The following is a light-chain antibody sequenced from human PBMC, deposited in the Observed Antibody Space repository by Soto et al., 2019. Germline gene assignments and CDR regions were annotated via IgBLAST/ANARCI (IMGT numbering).Light chain of an antibody. CDR2: AAS. V-gene: IGKV1-12*01. Sequence: DLPMTQSPSSVSASVGDRVTITCRASQGITSWLAWYQQKPGKAPKLLIYAASSLQRGVPSRFSGGGSGTYFTLTITSLQPEDFATYYCQQSNSFPLTFGGGTKVEIK. J-gene: IGKJ4*01. CDR3: QQSNSFPLT. CDR1: QGITSW.